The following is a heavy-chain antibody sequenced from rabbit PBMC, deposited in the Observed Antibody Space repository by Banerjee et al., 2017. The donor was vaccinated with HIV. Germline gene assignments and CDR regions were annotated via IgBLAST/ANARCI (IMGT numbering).Heavy chain of an antibody. CDR2: TGTSSGST. V-gene: IGHV1S45*01. J-gene: IGHJ4*01. CDR3: ARAYDGNL. CDR1: GFSFSSSYW. D-gene: IGHD6-1*01. Sequence: QEQLEESGGDLVKPEGSLTLTCTASGFSFSSSYWICWVRQAPGKGLEWIACTGTSSGSTSYASWAKGRFTISKTSSTTVTLQMTSLTAADTATYFCARAYDGNLWGQGTLVTVS.